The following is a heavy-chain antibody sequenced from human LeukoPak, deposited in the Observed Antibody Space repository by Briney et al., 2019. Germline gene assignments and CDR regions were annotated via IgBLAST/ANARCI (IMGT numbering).Heavy chain of an antibody. CDR3: ARCRVVLIDTAMVNGYFGY. V-gene: IGHV1-69*05. CDR1: GGTFSSYA. D-gene: IGHD5-18*01. CDR2: IIPIFGTA. J-gene: IGHJ4*02. Sequence: GASVKVSCKASGGTFSSYANSLVRQAPGQGLEWMGRIIPIFGTANYAQKFQGRVTITTDESTSTAYMELSSLRSEDTVVYYCARCRVVLIDTAMVNGYFGYWGQGTLVTVSS.